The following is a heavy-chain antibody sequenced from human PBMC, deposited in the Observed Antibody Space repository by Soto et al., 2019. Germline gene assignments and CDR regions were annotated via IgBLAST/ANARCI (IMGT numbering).Heavy chain of an antibody. D-gene: IGHD3-3*01. V-gene: IGHV3-48*03. CDR2: ISSSGSTI. Sequence: GGSLRLSCAASGFTFSSYEMNWVRQAPGKGLEWVSYISSSGSTIYYADSVKGRFTISRDNAKNSLYLQMNSLRAEDTAVYYCARVPITIFGLGGFDPWGQGTLVTVSS. J-gene: IGHJ5*02. CDR3: ARVPITIFGLGGFDP. CDR1: GFTFSSYE.